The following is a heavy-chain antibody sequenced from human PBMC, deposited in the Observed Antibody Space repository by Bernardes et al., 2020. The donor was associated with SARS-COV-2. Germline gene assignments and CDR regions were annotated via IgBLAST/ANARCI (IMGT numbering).Heavy chain of an antibody. D-gene: IGHD3-3*01. Sequence: SETLSLTCTVSGGSISSYYWSWIRQPPGKGLEWIGYIYYSGSTNYNPSLKSRVTISVDTSKNQFSLKLSSVTAADTAVYYCARQDIGAIFGVVITPAGMDVWGQGTTVNV. V-gene: IGHV4-59*08. CDR2: IYYSGST. CDR3: ARQDIGAIFGVVITPAGMDV. J-gene: IGHJ6*02. CDR1: GGSISSYY.